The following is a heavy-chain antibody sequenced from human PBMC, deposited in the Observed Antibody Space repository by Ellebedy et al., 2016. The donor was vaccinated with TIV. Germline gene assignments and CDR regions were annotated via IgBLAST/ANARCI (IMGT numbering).Heavy chain of an antibody. J-gene: IGHJ5*02. Sequence: GESLKISCTASGFSFRSYWMSWVRQAPGKGLEWVANIYQDGSFQYYLDSVKGRFTISRDNANKSLFLQMNSLRAEDTAVYYCARRGSYGDYAVQINSWFDTWGRGTLVAVSS. CDR3: ARRGSYGDYAVQINSWFDT. D-gene: IGHD4-17*01. V-gene: IGHV3-7*01. CDR2: IYQDGSFQ. CDR1: GFSFRSYW.